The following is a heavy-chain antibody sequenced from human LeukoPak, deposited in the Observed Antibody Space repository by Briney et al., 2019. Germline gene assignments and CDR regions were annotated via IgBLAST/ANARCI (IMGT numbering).Heavy chain of an antibody. Sequence: SGTLSLTCAVSGGSISSSNWWSWVRQPPGKGLEWIGEIYHSGSTNYNPSLKSRVTISVDKSKNQFSLKLSSVTAADTAVYYCARVGYSSSWYAEWYFDLWGRGTLVTVSS. J-gene: IGHJ2*01. CDR1: GGSISSSNW. CDR2: IYHSGST. CDR3: ARVGYSSSWYAEWYFDL. V-gene: IGHV4-4*02. D-gene: IGHD6-13*01.